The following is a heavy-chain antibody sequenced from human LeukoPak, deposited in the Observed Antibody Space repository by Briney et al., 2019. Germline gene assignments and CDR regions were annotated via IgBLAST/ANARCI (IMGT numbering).Heavy chain of an antibody. CDR2: IYSSGYT. Sequence: SETLSLTCTVSGGSISGYYWGWIRQPAGKGPQWIGRIYSSGYTYYNPSLKSRVTMTVDTPKNHFSLKLSSVTAADTAVYYCARLIVGATALNWFDPWGQGTLVTVSS. CDR1: GGSISGYY. V-gene: IGHV4-4*07. D-gene: IGHD1-26*01. CDR3: ARLIVGATALNWFDP. J-gene: IGHJ5*02.